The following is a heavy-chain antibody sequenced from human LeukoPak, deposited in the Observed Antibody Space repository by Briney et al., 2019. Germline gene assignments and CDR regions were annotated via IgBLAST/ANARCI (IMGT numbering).Heavy chain of an antibody. J-gene: IGHJ6*02. D-gene: IGHD3-22*01. V-gene: IGHV3-74*01. CDR2: INSDGSST. CDR3: ASTTMISYYYYAMDV. CDR1: GLTFSTYW. Sequence: GGSLRLFCAASGLTFSTYWMYWVRQAPGKGLVWVSRINSDGSSTTYADSVKGRFSVSRDNAKNTLYLHLNSLRAEDTAEYYCASTTMISYYYYAMDVWGQGTTVTGSS.